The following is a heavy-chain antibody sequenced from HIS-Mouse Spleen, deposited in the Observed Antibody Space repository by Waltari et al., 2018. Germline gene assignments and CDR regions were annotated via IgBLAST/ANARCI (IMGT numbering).Heavy chain of an antibody. CDR2: INHSGST. D-gene: IGHD6-6*01. CDR1: GGSFSGYY. CDR3: ARGPQQLVGSYAFDI. Sequence: QVQLQQWGAGLLKPSETLSLTCAVYGGSFSGYYWSWIRQPPGKGLEWIGEINHSGSTNYNPSLKSRVTISVDTSKNQFSLKLSSVTAADTAVYYCARGPQQLVGSYAFDIWGQGTMVTVSS. V-gene: IGHV4-34*01. J-gene: IGHJ3*02.